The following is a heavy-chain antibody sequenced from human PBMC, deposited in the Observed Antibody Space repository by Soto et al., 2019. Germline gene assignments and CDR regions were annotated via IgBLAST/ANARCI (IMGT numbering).Heavy chain of an antibody. CDR1: GFTFSSYA. CDR3: ARDWATGAFDI. J-gene: IGHJ3*02. D-gene: IGHD1-1*01. Sequence: GGSLRLSCAASGFTFSSYAMHWVRQAPGKGLEYVSAISSNGGSTYYANSVKGRFTISRDNSKNTLYLQMGSLRAEDMAVYYCARDWATGAFDIWGQGTMVTVSS. V-gene: IGHV3-64*01. CDR2: ISSNGGST.